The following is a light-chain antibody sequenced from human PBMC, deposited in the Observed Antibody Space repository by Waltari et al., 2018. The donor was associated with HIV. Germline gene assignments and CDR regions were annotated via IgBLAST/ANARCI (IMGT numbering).Light chain of an antibody. CDR3: QQYYTTPPT. J-gene: IGKJ2*01. V-gene: IGKV3-11*01. CDR1: QSVSYY. CDR2: DAS. Sequence: EIVLTQSPATLSLSPGERATLSCRASQSVSYYLAWYQQRPGQAPRLLIYDASNRATGIPARFSGSGSGTDFTLTISSLQAEDVAVYYCQQYYTTPPTFGQGTNLEIK.